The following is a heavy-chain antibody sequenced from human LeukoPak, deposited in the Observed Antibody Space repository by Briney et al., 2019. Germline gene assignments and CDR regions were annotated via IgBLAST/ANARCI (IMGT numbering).Heavy chain of an antibody. Sequence: GGSLRLSCAASGFTFSSYWMHWVRQAPGKGLVWVSRINTDGSSTSYADSVKGRFTISRDNAKNTLYLQMNSLRAEDTAVYYCAREVSTVVTPGAWFDPWGQGTLVTVSS. CDR3: AREVSTVVTPGAWFDP. CDR1: GFTFSSYW. J-gene: IGHJ5*02. CDR2: INTDGSST. D-gene: IGHD4-23*01. V-gene: IGHV3-74*01.